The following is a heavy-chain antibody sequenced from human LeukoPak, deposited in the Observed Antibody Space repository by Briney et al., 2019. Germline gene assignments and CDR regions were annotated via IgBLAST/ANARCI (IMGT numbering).Heavy chain of an antibody. D-gene: IGHD2-21*02. CDR3: ARDRGAYCGGDCYLGFDY. Sequence: GGSLRLSCAASGFTFSTYVMSWVRQAPGKGLEWVSAISGSGGSTYYADSVKGRFTISRDNSKNTLYLQMTSLTAEDTAVYYCARDRGAYCGGDCYLGFDYWGRGTLVTVSS. J-gene: IGHJ4*01. CDR2: ISGSGGST. V-gene: IGHV3-23*01. CDR1: GFTFSTYV.